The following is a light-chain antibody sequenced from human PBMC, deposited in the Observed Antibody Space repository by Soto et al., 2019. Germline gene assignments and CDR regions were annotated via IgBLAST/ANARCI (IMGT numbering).Light chain of an antibody. CDR2: GNS. Sequence: QTVLTQPPSVSGAPGQRVTISCTGSSSNIGAGYDVHWYQQLPGTAPKLLIYGNSNRPSGVPDRFSGSKSGTSASLAITGLQAEDEADYYCTSFTTSRILVFGGGTKVTVL. J-gene: IGLJ3*02. CDR3: TSFTTSRILV. CDR1: SSNIGAGYD. V-gene: IGLV1-40*01.